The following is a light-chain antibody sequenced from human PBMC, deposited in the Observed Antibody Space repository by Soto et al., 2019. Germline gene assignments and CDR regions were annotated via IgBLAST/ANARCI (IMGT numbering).Light chain of an antibody. J-gene: IGKJ1*01. Sequence: EIVLTQSPGTLSLSPGERATLSCRASQSVSSTYLAWYQRKPGQAPRLLIYSVSSRATGIPDRFSGSGSGTDFTLSISRLEPEDFAVYYCQQYGSSPWTFGQGTKVEI. CDR1: QSVSSTY. V-gene: IGKV3-20*01. CDR3: QQYGSSPWT. CDR2: SVS.